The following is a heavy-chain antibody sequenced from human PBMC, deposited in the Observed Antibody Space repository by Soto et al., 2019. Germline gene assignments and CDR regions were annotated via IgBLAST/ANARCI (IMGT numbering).Heavy chain of an antibody. V-gene: IGHV3-23*01. CDR2: ISGSGGST. Sequence: EVQLLESGGGLVQPGGSLRLSCAASGFTFSSYAMRWVRQAPGKGLEWVSAISGSGGSTYYADSVKGRFTIYSDNSKNTLYQQMNSLRAEDTAVYYCAKGGSGVPRDYYMCVWGKGTTVTVSS. CDR3: AKGGSGVPRDYYMCV. CDR1: GFTFSSYA. D-gene: IGHD3-10*01. J-gene: IGHJ6*03.